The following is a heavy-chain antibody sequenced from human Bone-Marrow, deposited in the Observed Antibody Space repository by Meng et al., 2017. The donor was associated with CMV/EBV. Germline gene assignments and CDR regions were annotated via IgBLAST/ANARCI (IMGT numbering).Heavy chain of an antibody. CDR2: ISAYNGNT. J-gene: IGHJ4*02. CDR3: ARDWRRSNAGYSDY. D-gene: IGHD3-9*01. Sequence: ASVKVSCKASGYTFTSYGISWVRQAPGQGLEWMGWISAYNGNTNYAQKLQGRVTMTTDTSTSTAYMELKSLRSDDTAVYYCARDWRRSNAGYSDYWGQGTLDTVSS. CDR1: GYTFTSYG. V-gene: IGHV1-18*01.